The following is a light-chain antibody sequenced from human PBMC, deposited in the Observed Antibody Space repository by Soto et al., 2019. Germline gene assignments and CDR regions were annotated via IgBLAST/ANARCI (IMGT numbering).Light chain of an antibody. V-gene: IGKV3-20*01. Sequence: DIVLTQSPGTLSLSPGDRAALSCGASQSLSNNFLAWYQQKPGQAPRLLISGASSRATGIPDRFSGSGSGTDFTLTITRVEPEDFAVYYCQQYATSPLTFGGGT. CDR2: GAS. J-gene: IGKJ4*01. CDR1: QSLSNNF. CDR3: QQYATSPLT.